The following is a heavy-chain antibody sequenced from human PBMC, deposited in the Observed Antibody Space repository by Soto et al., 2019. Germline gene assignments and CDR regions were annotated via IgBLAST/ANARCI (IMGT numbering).Heavy chain of an antibody. V-gene: IGHV4-61*01. Sequence: QVQLQESGPGLVKPSETLSLTCTVSGGSVSSGSYYWSWIRQPPGKGLEWIGYIYYSGSTTYNPSLKSRVTVSVDTSKNQFSLKLSPVTAADTAVYYCARGIEGWYQGRSYYGMDVWGQGTTVTVSS. J-gene: IGHJ6*02. CDR3: ARGIEGWYQGRSYYGMDV. CDR2: IYYSGST. D-gene: IGHD6-19*01. CDR1: GGSVSSGSYY.